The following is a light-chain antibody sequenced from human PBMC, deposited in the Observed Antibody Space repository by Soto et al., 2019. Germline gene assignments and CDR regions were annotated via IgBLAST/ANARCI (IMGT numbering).Light chain of an antibody. CDR1: QFFSNTY. J-gene: IGKJ1*01. CDR3: HHYGGAAWA. V-gene: IGKV3-20*01. Sequence: VLTQSPGSLSLSPGEGATLSCRASQFFSNTYLAWYQLRPGQAPRLLIYGASHRATGIPDRFSGSGSGTDFTLTVTRLEPEDSAVYYCHHYGGAAWAFGQGTKVEIK. CDR2: GAS.